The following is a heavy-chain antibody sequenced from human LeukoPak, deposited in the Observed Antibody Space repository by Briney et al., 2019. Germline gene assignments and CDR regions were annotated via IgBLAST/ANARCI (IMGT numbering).Heavy chain of an antibody. D-gene: IGHD3-9*01. CDR1: GFTFSNYG. CDR3: ARSTSSEYDIYHFDY. J-gene: IGHJ4*02. V-gene: IGHV3-33*01. CDR2: VWYDGINK. Sequence: GGSLRLSCAASGFTFSNYGMHWVRQAPGKGLEWVAVVWYDGINKYYADSVKGRFTISRDNSKNTLYLQMNSLRAEDTAVYYCARSTSSEYDIYHFDYWGQGTLVTVSS.